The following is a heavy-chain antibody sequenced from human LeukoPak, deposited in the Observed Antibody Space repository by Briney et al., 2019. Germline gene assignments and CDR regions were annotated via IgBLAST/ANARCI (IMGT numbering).Heavy chain of an antibody. CDR3: ARPVSGWYLNAFDI. J-gene: IGHJ3*02. D-gene: IGHD6-19*01. Sequence: PSETLSLTCTVSGGSISSSSYYWGWIRQPPGKGLEWIGSICYSGSTYYNPSLKSRVTISVDTSKNQFSLKLSSVTAADTAVYYCARPVSGWYLNAFDIWGQGTMVTVSS. CDR2: ICYSGST. V-gene: IGHV4-39*01. CDR1: GGSISSSSYY.